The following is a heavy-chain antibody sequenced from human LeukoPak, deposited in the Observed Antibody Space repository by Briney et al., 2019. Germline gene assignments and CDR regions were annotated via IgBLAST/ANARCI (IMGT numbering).Heavy chain of an antibody. Sequence: PSETLSLTCTVSGGSISSGDYSWSWIRQPPGKGLEWIGYIYYSGSTYYNPSLKSRVTISVDTSKNQFSLKLSSVTAADTAVYYCARDLGYCSSTSCYTPNWFDPWGQGTLVTVSS. CDR3: ARDLGYCSSTSCYTPNWFDP. V-gene: IGHV4-30-4*01. D-gene: IGHD2-2*02. J-gene: IGHJ5*02. CDR2: IYYSGST. CDR1: GGSISSGDYS.